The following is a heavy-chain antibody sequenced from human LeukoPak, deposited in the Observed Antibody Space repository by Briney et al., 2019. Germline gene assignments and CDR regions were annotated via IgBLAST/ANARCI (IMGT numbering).Heavy chain of an antibody. CDR3: ARDAFSSGWFDY. D-gene: IGHD6-19*01. V-gene: IGHV3-23*01. Sequence: PGGSLTLSCAPSGFTLSSYAMSWVRPAPERGLEWVSAIIGSDGKTYYAVSVKGRVTISRDNSRNLLYLQMKSLRAEDTAVYECARDAFSSGWFDYWGQGTLVTVSS. CDR2: IIGSDGKT. J-gene: IGHJ5*01. CDR1: GFTLSSYA.